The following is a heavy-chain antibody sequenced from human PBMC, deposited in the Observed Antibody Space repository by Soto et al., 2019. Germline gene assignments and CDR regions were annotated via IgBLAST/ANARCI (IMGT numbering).Heavy chain of an antibody. Sequence: TLSLTCTVSGGSISSGGYYWSWIRQHPGKGLEWIGYIYYSGSTYYNPSLKSRVTISVDTSKNQFSLKLSSVTAADTAVYYCARARATGKGRGAFDIWGQGTMVTVSS. D-gene: IGHD2-15*01. CDR3: ARARATGKGRGAFDI. J-gene: IGHJ3*02. CDR2: IYYSGST. V-gene: IGHV4-31*03. CDR1: GGSISSGGYY.